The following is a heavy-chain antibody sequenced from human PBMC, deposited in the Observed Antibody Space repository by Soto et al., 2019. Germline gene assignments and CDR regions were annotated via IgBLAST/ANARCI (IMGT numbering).Heavy chain of an antibody. D-gene: IGHD3-22*01. V-gene: IGHV3-33*01. CDR2: IWYDGSNK. Sequence: QVQLVESGGGVVQPGRSLRLSCAASGFTFSSYGMHWVRQAPGKGLEWVAVIWYDGSNKYYADSVKGRFTISRDNSKNTLDLQMNSLRAEDTAVYYCARPDGGSGYYFDYWGQGTLVTVSA. CDR3: ARPDGGSGYYFDY. CDR1: GFTFSSYG. J-gene: IGHJ4*02.